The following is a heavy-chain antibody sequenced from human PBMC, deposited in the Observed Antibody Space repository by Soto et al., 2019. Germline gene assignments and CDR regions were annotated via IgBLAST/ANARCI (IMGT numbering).Heavy chain of an antibody. CDR2: ISASGSAT. Sequence: GGSLRLSCAASGFTFSTYAMSWVRQAPGRGLEWVSGISASGSATYYADNVKGRFTISRDKSRNTLYLQMNSLRAEDTAVYYCAIDDLLRYFDLGFDPWGQGTLVTVSS. D-gene: IGHD3-9*01. CDR1: GFTFSTYA. V-gene: IGHV3-23*01. J-gene: IGHJ5*02. CDR3: AIDDLLRYFDLGFDP.